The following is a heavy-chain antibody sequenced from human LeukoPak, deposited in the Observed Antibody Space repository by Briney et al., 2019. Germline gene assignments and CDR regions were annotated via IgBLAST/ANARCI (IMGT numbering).Heavy chain of an antibody. CDR2: IYYSGST. CDR3: ARVAHCGGVCYHHSVFDY. V-gene: IGHV4-59*01. Sequence: PSETLSLTCTVSGGSISSYYWSWIRQPPGKGLEWIGYIYYSGSTNYNPSLKSRVTISVDTSKNQFSLKLSSVTAADTAVYYCARVAHCGGVCYHHSVFDYWGQGTLVTVSS. D-gene: IGHD2-21*02. CDR1: GGSISSYY. J-gene: IGHJ4*02.